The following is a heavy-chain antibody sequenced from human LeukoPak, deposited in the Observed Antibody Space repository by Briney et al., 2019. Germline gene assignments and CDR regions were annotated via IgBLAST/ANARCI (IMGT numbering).Heavy chain of an antibody. CDR2: ISAYNGNT. CDR1: GYTFTSYV. J-gene: IGHJ4*02. CDR3: ARGGDDSGGYSPFDY. Sequence: ASVKVSCKASGYTFTSYVISWVRQAPGQGLEWMGWISAYNGNTNYAQKLQGRVTMTTDTSTSTAYMELRSLSSDDTAVYYCARGGDDSGGYSPFDYWGQGTLVTVSS. V-gene: IGHV1-18*01. D-gene: IGHD3-22*01.